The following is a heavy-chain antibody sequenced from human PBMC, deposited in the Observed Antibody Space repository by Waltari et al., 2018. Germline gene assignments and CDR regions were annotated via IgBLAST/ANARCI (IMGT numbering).Heavy chain of an antibody. CDR3: AKEMRIVGARSFDY. J-gene: IGHJ4*02. D-gene: IGHD1-26*01. CDR1: GFTFSSYG. Sequence: QVQLVESGGGVVQPGRSLRLSCAASGFTFSSYGMHWVRQAPGKGLEWVAVISYDGSNKYYADSVKGRFTISRDNSKNTLYLQMNSLRAEDTAVYYCAKEMRIVGARSFDYWCQGTLVTVSS. V-gene: IGHV3-30*18. CDR2: ISYDGSNK.